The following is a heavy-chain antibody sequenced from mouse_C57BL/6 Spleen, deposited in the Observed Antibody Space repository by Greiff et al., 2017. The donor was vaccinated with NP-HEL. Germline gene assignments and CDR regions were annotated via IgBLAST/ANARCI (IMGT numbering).Heavy chain of an antibody. CDR2: IYPGSGST. V-gene: IGHV1-55*01. J-gene: IGHJ2*01. CDR1: GYTFTSYW. Sequence: QVQLQQPGAELVKPGASVKMSCKASGYTFTSYWITWVKQRPGQGLEWIGDIYPGSGSTNYNEKFKSKATLTVDKSSSTDYMQLDSLTSEDSAVYYCARHGPYYFDYWGQGTTLTVSS. CDR3: ARHGPYYFDY.